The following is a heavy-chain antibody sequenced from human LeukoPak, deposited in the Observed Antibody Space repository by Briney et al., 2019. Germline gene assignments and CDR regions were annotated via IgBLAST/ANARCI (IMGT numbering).Heavy chain of an antibody. CDR2: ISGGGDLT. CDR1: GFTFSDYA. CDR3: AKVLVCSGPTCYYFDY. D-gene: IGHD2-15*01. V-gene: IGHV3-23*01. J-gene: IGHJ4*02. Sequence: PGGSLRLSCAASGFTFSDYAMSWVRQAPGKGLEWVSAISGGGDLTYYADSVKGHFTISRDNSMNTLYLEMNSLRAEDTAIYYCAKVLVCSGPTCYYFDYWGQGTLVTVSS.